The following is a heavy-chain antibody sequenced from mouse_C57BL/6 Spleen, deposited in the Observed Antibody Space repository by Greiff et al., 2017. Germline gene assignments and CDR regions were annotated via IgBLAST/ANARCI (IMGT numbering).Heavy chain of an antibody. Sequence: VKLQESGPELVKPGASVKISCKASGYAFSSSWMNWVKQRPGKGLEWIGRIYPGDGDTNYNGKFKGKATLTADKSSSTAYMQLSSLTSEDSAVYFCAMGRGNYWGQGTTLTVSS. V-gene: IGHV1-82*01. CDR3: AMGRGNY. CDR2: IYPGDGDT. D-gene: IGHD1-1*01. J-gene: IGHJ2*01. CDR1: GYAFSSSW.